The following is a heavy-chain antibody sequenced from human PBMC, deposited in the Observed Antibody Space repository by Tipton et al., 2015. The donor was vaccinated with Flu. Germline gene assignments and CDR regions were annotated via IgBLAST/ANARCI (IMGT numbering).Heavy chain of an antibody. CDR3: ARHTYAQLGPPYFDF. Sequence: TLSLTCSVSGGSISGYYWSWLRQTPQKGLEWIGYVHYTGKTKFNPSLKSRLVMSVDTSKNQLYLRLTSLTASDTAVYYCARHTYAQLGPPYFDFWGQGTLVTVSS. CDR2: VHYTGKT. D-gene: IGHD1-1*01. CDR1: GGSISGYY. J-gene: IGHJ4*02. V-gene: IGHV4-59*08.